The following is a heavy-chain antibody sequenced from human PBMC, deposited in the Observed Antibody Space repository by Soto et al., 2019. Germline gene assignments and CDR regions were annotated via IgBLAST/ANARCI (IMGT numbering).Heavy chain of an antibody. CDR2: INPNGGST. V-gene: IGHV1-46*01. Sequence: ASVKVSCKASGYTFTVYYIHWVRQAPGQGLEWMGIINPNGGSTTYAQRFQGRVTMTRDTSTSAVYMELSSLRSEDTAVYYCAKLQTAATYYSYYAMEVWGQGTTVTVSS. D-gene: IGHD1-26*01. CDR1: GYTFTVYY. CDR3: AKLQTAATYYSYYAMEV. J-gene: IGHJ6*02.